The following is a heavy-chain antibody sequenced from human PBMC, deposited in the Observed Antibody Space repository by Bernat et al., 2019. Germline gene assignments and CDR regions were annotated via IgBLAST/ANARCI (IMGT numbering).Heavy chain of an antibody. Sequence: QVQLVESGGGVVQPGRSLRLSCAASGFTFSSYGMHWVRQAPGKGLEWVAVIWYDGSNKYYADSVKGRFTISRDNSKNTLYLQMNSLRAEDTAVYYCARDLAYGDRAFDIWGQGTMVTVSS. CDR3: ARDLAYGDRAFDI. CDR1: GFTFSSYG. D-gene: IGHD4-17*01. J-gene: IGHJ3*02. CDR2: IWYDGSNK. V-gene: IGHV3-33*01.